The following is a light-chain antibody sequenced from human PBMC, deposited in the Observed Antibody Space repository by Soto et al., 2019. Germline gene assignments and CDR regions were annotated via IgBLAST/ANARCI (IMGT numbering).Light chain of an antibody. CDR2: GAS. J-gene: IGKJ1*01. V-gene: IGKV3-20*01. CDR1: QSVTSNY. CDR3: QQHGTSPPSWT. Sequence: ETVLTQSPGTLSLSPGERATLFCRASQSVTSNYLAWYQQKPGQAPRLLIYGASSRATGIPDRFSGSGSGTDLPLTISRLEPEDFAVYYCQQHGTSPPSWTFGQGTKVEIK.